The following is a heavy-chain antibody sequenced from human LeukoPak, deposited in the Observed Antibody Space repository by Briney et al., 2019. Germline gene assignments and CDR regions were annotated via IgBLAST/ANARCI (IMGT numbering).Heavy chain of an antibody. D-gene: IGHD5-24*01. CDR2: IYPGESDT. CDR1: GYSFTSYW. Sequence: ASVEVSCKGSGYSFTSYWIGWVRQMPGKGLEWMGVIYPGESDTRYTPSFQGQVTISADKSISTVYLQWSSLKASDTAMYYCARRGDGYPSDWFDPWGQGTLVTVSS. V-gene: IGHV5-51*01. CDR3: ARRGDGYPSDWFDP. J-gene: IGHJ5*02.